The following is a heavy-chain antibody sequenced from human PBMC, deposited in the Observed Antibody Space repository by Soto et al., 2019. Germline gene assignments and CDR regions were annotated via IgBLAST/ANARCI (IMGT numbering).Heavy chain of an antibody. J-gene: IGHJ6*02. CDR1: GGTFSSYA. V-gene: IGHV1-69*12. CDR2: IIPIFGTA. CDR3: AQTGQWLAKGNYYYYGMDV. D-gene: IGHD6-19*01. Sequence: QVQLVQSGAEVKKPGSSVKVSCKASGGTFSSYAISWVRQAPGQGLEWMGGIIPIFGTANYAQKFQGRVTITADESTSTDYMELSSLRSEDTAVYYCAQTGQWLAKGNYYYYGMDVWGQGTTVTVSS.